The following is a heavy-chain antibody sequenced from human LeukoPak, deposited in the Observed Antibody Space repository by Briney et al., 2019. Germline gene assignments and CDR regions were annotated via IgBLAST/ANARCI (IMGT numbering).Heavy chain of an antibody. CDR1: GFTFSTYA. V-gene: IGHV3-23*01. D-gene: IGHD5-24*01. J-gene: IGHJ4*02. CDR3: AKDRWDGYNWSPGY. Sequence: GASLRLSCAASGFTFSTYAVSWVRQAPGKGLEWVSGISGSGGSTYYADSVKGRFTISRDNSKNTLYLQMNSLRAEDTAVYYCAKDRWDGYNWSPGYWGQGTLVTVSS. CDR2: ISGSGGST.